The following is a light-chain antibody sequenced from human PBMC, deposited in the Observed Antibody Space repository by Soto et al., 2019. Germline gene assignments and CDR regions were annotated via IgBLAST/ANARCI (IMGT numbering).Light chain of an antibody. CDR3: SSYTSSSTYV. Sequence: QSVLTQPASVSGSPGQSITISCTGTSSDVGGYNYVSWYQQHPGKAPTLMIYDVRNRPSGVSNRFSGSKPGNTASLTISGLQVEDEADYYCSSYTSSSTYVFGSGTKLTVL. CDR1: SSDVGGYNY. J-gene: IGLJ1*01. CDR2: DVR. V-gene: IGLV2-14*01.